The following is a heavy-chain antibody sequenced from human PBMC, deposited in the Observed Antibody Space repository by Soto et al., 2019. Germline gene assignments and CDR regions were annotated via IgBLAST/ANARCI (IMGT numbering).Heavy chain of an antibody. Sequence: QAQLVQSGAEVKKPGSSVKVSCKASGGTFNRETFSWVRQAPGQGLQWMGRIIPVLDVTEYPQNFQGRVTITADKSTSTVYLALSGLGSDDTAVYYCARGGKLGGDLDVWGKGTPVIVSS. J-gene: IGHJ6*04. D-gene: IGHD3-10*01. V-gene: IGHV1-69*02. CDR3: ARGGKLGGDLDV. CDR2: IIPVLDVT. CDR1: GGTFNRET.